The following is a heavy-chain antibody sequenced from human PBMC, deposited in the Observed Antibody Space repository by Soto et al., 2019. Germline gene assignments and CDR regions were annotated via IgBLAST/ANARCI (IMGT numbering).Heavy chain of an antibody. CDR3: ARRYGGNFDY. D-gene: IGHD2-15*01. Sequence: NPSETVSLTCTVSGDSIRSYYWSWIRQPPGKGLEWIGYIFYSGSPNYNPSLKSRVTMSIDTSNNQFSLKLTSVTAADTAVYYCARRYGGNFDYWGQGTLVTVSS. J-gene: IGHJ4*02. V-gene: IGHV4-59*08. CDR2: IFYSGSP. CDR1: GDSIRSYY.